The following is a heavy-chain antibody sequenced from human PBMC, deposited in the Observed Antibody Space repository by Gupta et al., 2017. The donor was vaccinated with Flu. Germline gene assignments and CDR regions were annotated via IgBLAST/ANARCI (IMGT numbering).Heavy chain of an antibody. Sequence: ASGITFDDYGMHWVRQAPGKGLEWVSGISWNSDTIGYADSVKGRFTLSRDTAKNSLYLQMNSLRPEDTALYYCVKDRGYTWDAIDFWGQGTMVTVSS. CDR1: GITFDDYG. J-gene: IGHJ3*01. CDR2: ISWNSDTI. V-gene: IGHV3-9*01. CDR3: VKDRGYTWDAIDF. D-gene: IGHD6-13*01.